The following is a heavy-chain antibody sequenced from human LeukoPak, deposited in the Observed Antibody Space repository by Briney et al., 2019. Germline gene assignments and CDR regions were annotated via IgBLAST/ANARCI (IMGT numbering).Heavy chain of an antibody. D-gene: IGHD3-22*01. CDR3: AREYYDSSGYYYGY. V-gene: IGHV1-2*06. CDR1: GYTFTGYY. J-gene: IGHJ4*02. Sequence: GASVKVSCKASGYTFTGYYMHWVRQAPGQGLEWMGRINPNSGGTNYAQKFQGRVTMTRDTSISTAYMELSRLRSDDTAVYYCAREYYDSSGYYYGYWGQGTLVTVSS. CDR2: INPNSGGT.